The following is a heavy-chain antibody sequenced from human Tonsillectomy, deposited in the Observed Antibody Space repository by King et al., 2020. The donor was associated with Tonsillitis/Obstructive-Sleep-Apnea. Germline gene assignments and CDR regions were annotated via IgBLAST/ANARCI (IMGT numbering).Heavy chain of an antibody. D-gene: IGHD2-2*01. CDR1: GWSLSGFS. J-gene: IGHJ6*03. Sequence: VQLPQWGAGLLKPSETLSLHCAVYGWSLSGFSWSWLRQPPGKGLEWIGEVNHSGSTNYNPSLKSRVTISVDTSKNQFSLQLSSVTAADTAVYYCARGGMPDYYYMDVWGKGTTVTVSS. CDR2: VNHSGST. V-gene: IGHV4-34*01. CDR3: ARGGMPDYYYMDV.